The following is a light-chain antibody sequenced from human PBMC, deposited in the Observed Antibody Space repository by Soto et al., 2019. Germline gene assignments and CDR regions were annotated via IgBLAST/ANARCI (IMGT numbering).Light chain of an antibody. J-gene: IGLJ3*02. CDR2: DND. CDR3: GTWDSSLSAWV. CDR1: RSNIGNNY. Sequence: QSALTLPPSVSAAPGQMVTISCSGSRSNIGNNYVSWYQQLPGTAPKLLIYDNDKRPSGIPDRFSGSKSGTSATLGITGLQTGDEADYYCGTWDSSLSAWVFGGGTKLTVL. V-gene: IGLV1-51*01.